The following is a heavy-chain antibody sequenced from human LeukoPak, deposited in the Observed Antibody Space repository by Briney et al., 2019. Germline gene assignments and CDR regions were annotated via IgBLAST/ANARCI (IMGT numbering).Heavy chain of an antibody. CDR2: IPSDGSDR. V-gene: IGHV3-30*02. D-gene: IGHD1-26*01. J-gene: IGHJ6*03. Sequence: PGGSLRLSCAVSGLTFSSHVMHWVRQAPGKGLEWVAFIPSDGSDRYYADSVKGRFTISRDNSKNTLYLQMNSLRAEDTAVYYCARDGDSGSYPYCMDVWGKGTTVTVSS. CDR3: ARDGDSGSYPYCMDV. CDR1: GLTFSSHV.